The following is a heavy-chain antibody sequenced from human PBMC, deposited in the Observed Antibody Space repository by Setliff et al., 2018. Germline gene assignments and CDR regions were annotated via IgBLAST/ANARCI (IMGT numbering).Heavy chain of an antibody. CDR1: GYSFTNYD. CDR2: INPNSGNT. D-gene: IGHD3-22*01. Sequence: ASVKVSCKASGYSFTNYDINWVRQATGQGLEWMGWINPNSGNTGYAQKFQGRVTMTRNTSISTAYMELSSLTSEDTAVYYCARGGDTSGYYYTDYYYGMDVWGQGTTVTVS. CDR3: ARGGDTSGYYYTDYYYGMDV. V-gene: IGHV1-8*02. J-gene: IGHJ6*02.